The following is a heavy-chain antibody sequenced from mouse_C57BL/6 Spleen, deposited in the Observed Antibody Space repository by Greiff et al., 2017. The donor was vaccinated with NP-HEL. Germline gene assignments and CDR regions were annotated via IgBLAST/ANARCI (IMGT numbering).Heavy chain of an antibody. CDR2: IYPGDGDT. V-gene: IGHV1-80*01. Sequence: VQLQQSGAELVKPGASVKISCKASGYAFSSYWMNWVKQRPGKGLEWIGQIYPGDGDTNYNGKFKGKATLTADKSSSTAYMQLSSLTSEDTAVYFWARRDGSSYGYVDGWGTGTTVTVSS. CDR3: ARRDGSSYGYVDG. J-gene: IGHJ1*03. CDR1: GYAFSSYW. D-gene: IGHD1-1*01.